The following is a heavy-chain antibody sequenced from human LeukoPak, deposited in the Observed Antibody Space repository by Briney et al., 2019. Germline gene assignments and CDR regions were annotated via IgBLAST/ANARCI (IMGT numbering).Heavy chain of an antibody. J-gene: IGHJ4*02. CDR3: ARTYYYDSSGYWRFDY. D-gene: IGHD3-22*01. CDR1: GGTFSSYA. V-gene: IGHV1-69*05. CDR2: IIPIFGTA. Sequence: VKVSCKSSGGTFSSYAISWVRQAPGQGLEWMGRIIPIFGTANYAQNFQGRGTITTDESTSTAYMELSSLRSEDTAVYYCARTYYYDSSGYWRFDYWGQGTLVTVSS.